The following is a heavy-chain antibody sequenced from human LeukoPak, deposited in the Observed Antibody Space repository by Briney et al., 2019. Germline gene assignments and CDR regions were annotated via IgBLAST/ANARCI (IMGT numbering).Heavy chain of an antibody. CDR1: GYTFTSYD. V-gene: IGHV1-8*01. D-gene: IGHD2-2*01. Sequence: ASVKVSCKASGYTFTSYDINWVRQATGQGLEWMGWMNPNSGNTGYAQKFQGRVTMTRNTSISTAYMELSSLRSEDTAVYYCARVPCSSTSCYDYYGMDVWGQGTTVTVSS. J-gene: IGHJ6*02. CDR2: MNPNSGNT. CDR3: ARVPCSSTSCYDYYGMDV.